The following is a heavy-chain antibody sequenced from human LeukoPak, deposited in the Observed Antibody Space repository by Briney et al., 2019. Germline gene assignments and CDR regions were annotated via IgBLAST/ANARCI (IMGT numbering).Heavy chain of an antibody. CDR3: ARGVIGYRDAFDI. V-gene: IGHV3-7*03. CDR1: RFTFNRYW. J-gene: IGHJ3*02. CDR2: IKEDGSEK. Sequence: PGGSLRLSCAASRFTFNRYWMSWVRQAPGKGLEWVANIKEDGSEKNYVDSMKGRITISRDNAKNSLYLHMNSLRVEDMAVYYCARGVIGYRDAFDIWGQGAMVTVSS. D-gene: IGHD5-12*01.